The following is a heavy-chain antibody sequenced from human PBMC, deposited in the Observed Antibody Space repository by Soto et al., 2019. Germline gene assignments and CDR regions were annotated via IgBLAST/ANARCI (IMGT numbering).Heavy chain of an antibody. CDR2: VYYSGST. J-gene: IGHJ6*02. CDR3: ARHYRQYGMDV. V-gene: IGHV4-31*03. D-gene: IGHD3-10*01. CDR1: GASMRSGGYY. Sequence: ASETLSLTCSVSGASMRSGGYYWSWIRQHPGKGLEWIGYVYYSGSTDYNPSLKSRLTISVDTSRSQVSLKLSSVTAADTAVYYCARHYRQYGMDVWGQGTTVTVSS.